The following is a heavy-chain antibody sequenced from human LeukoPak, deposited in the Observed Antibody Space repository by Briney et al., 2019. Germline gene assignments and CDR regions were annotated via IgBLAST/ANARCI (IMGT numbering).Heavy chain of an antibody. CDR2: IYYSGST. D-gene: IGHD5-24*01. CDR3: ARHGRVHRRLQLGFDY. Sequence: PSETLSLTCTVSGGSISSSSYYWGWIRQPPGKGLEWIGSIYYSGSTYYSPSLKSRVTISVDTSKNQFSLKLSSVTAADTAVYYCARHGRVHRRLQLGFDYWGQGTLVTVSS. CDR1: GGSISSSSYY. V-gene: IGHV4-39*01. J-gene: IGHJ4*02.